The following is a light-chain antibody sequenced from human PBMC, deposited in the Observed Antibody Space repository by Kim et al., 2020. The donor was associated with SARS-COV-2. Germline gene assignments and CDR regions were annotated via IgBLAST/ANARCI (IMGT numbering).Light chain of an antibody. CDR1: SLRSYY. J-gene: IGLJ1*01. V-gene: IGLV3-19*01. Sequence: ALGQTVRITCQGDSLRSYYASWYQQKPGQAPVLVLYGKNNRPSGIPDRFSGSRLGNTASLTITGAQAEDEADYYCNSRDSSGNHYVFGTGTKVTVL. CDR3: NSRDSSGNHYV. CDR2: GKN.